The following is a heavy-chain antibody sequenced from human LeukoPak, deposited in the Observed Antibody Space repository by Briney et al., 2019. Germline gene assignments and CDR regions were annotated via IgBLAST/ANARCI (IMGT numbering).Heavy chain of an antibody. Sequence: GGSLRLSCAASGFTFSSYAMHWVRQAPGKGLEWVAVISYDGSNKYYADSVKGRFTISRDNSKNTLYLQMNSLRAEDTAVCYCARGIYGDYDYFDYWGQGTLVTVSS. J-gene: IGHJ4*02. CDR3: ARGIYGDYDYFDY. CDR2: ISYDGSNK. CDR1: GFTFSSYA. V-gene: IGHV3-30-3*01. D-gene: IGHD4-17*01.